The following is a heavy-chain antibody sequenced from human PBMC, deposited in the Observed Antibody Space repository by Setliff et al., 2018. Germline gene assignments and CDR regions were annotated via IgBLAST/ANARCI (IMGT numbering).Heavy chain of an antibody. Sequence: ASVKVSCKASGYTFTSYGISWVRQAPGQGLEWMGWISAYNGNTNYAQKLQGRVTMTTDTSTSTAYMELRSLRSDDTAVYYCAGPGFGEIDHDAFDIWGQGTMVTVSS. D-gene: IGHD3-10*01. V-gene: IGHV1-18*01. CDR2: ISAYNGNT. J-gene: IGHJ3*02. CDR3: AGPGFGEIDHDAFDI. CDR1: GYTFTSYG.